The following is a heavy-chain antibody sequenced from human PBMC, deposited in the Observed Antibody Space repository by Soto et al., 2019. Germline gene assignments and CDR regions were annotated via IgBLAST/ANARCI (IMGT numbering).Heavy chain of an antibody. V-gene: IGHV1-3*05. Sequence: QVQLVQSGAEEKKPGASVKVSCKASGYTFTSYAMHWVRQGPGQRLEWMGWINAGNGNTKYSQKFQGRVTITSDTSASTAYMELSSLRSEDTAVYYSARSIVLVTALDYWGQGTLVTVSS. D-gene: IGHD2-21*02. CDR3: ARSIVLVTALDY. CDR2: INAGNGNT. J-gene: IGHJ4*02. CDR1: GYTFTSYA.